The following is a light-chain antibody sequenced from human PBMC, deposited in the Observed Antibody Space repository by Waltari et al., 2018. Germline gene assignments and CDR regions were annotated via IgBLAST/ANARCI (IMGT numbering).Light chain of an antibody. J-gene: IGKJ1*01. CDR1: QNVTST. CDR3: LQYNNWPRT. V-gene: IGKV3-15*01. Sequence: ETVMTQSPATLSVSPGERVTLSCRASQNVTSTLSWYQKKPGQAPRLLINGASTRDTGIPARFSGSGSGTEFTLTISSLQSEDFGIYYCLQYNNWPRTFGQGTKVDIK. CDR2: GAS.